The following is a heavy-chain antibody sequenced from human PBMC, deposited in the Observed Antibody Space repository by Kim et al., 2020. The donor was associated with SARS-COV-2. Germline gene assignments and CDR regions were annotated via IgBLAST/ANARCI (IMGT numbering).Heavy chain of an antibody. D-gene: IGHD4-17*01. CDR3: ARHDYGNNWIDP. Sequence: SETLSLTCTVSGGSISSSSYYWGWIRQPPGKGLEWIGSIYYRGSTDYNPSLKSRVTISVDTSKDQFSLKLSSVTAADTAVYYCARHDYGNNWIDPWGQGTLVTVSS. CDR2: IYYRGST. J-gene: IGHJ5*02. CDR1: GGSISSSSYY. V-gene: IGHV4-39*01.